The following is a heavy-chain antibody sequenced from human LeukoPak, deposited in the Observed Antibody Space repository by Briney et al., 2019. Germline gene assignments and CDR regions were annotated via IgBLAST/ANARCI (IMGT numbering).Heavy chain of an antibody. CDR2: IYYSGST. J-gene: IGHJ2*01. V-gene: IGHV4-59*08. CDR3: ARWGTIADL. D-gene: IGHD3-9*01. Sequence: SETLSLTCTVSGVSISSYYWSWIRQPPGKGLEWIGYIYYSGSTSYNPSLKSRVTISVDTSKNQFSLKLSSVTAADTAVYYCARWGTIADLWGRGTLVTVSS. CDR1: GVSISSYY.